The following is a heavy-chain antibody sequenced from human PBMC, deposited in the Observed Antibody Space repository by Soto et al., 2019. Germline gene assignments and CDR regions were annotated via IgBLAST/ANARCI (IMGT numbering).Heavy chain of an antibody. V-gene: IGHV4-4*02. CDR2: IFHSGSA. CDR1: GASIRSNNR. CDR3: ARVYSGSYSDS. Sequence: QVQLQKSGPGLVKPSGTLSLTCAVSGASIRSNNRWSWVRQPPGKGLEWIGEIFHSGSANYNPSLKTRLTISVDKSKNQFSLKLSSVTAADTAVYYCARVYSGSYSDSWGRGTLVTVSS. D-gene: IGHD1-26*01. J-gene: IGHJ4*02.